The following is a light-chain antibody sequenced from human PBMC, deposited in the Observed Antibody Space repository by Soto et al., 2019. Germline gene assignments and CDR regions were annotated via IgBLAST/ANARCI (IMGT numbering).Light chain of an antibody. V-gene: IGLV7-43*01. CDR1: TGAVTSGYF. Sequence: QAVVTQEPSLTVSPGGTVTLTCASSTGAVTSGYFPSWFQLKPGQAPTALIYNTINKHSWTPARFSGSLLEGKAALTLSGVQPEDEAEYYCLLYYGGAQLFGGGTKLTVL. J-gene: IGLJ2*01. CDR2: NTI. CDR3: LLYYGGAQL.